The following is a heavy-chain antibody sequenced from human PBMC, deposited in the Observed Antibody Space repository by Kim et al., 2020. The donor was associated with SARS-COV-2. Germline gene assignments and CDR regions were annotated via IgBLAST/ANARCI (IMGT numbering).Heavy chain of an antibody. CDR2: INHSGST. D-gene: IGHD2-15*01. V-gene: IGHV4-34*01. Sequence: SETLSLTCAVYGGSFSGYYWSWIRQPPGKGLEWIGEINHSGSTNYNPSLKSRVTISVDTSKNQFSLKLSSVTAADTAVYYCAREVRDIVVVVAASHRDYFDYWGQGTLVTVSS. J-gene: IGHJ4*02. CDR1: GGSFSGYY. CDR3: AREVRDIVVVVAASHRDYFDY.